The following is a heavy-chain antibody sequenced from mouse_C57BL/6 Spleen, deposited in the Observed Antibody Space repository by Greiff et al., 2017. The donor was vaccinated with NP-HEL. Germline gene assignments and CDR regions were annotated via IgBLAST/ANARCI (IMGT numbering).Heavy chain of an antibody. CDR1: GYTFTSYW. CDR3: ARLVATPYYFDY. CDR2: IDPSDSYT. Sequence: VQLQQPGAELVRPGTSVKLSCKASGYTFTSYWMHWVKQRPGQGLEWIGVIDPSDSYTNYNQKFKGKATLTVDTSSSTAYMQLSSLTSEDSAVYYCARLVATPYYFDYWGQGTTLTVSS. J-gene: IGHJ2*01. V-gene: IGHV1-59*01. D-gene: IGHD1-1*01.